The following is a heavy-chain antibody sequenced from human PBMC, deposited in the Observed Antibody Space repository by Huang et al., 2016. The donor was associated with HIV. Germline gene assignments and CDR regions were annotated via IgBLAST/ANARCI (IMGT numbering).Heavy chain of an antibody. Sequence: QVQLVESGGGVVQPGGSLRLSCAASGFTFCSFGMHWVRQVPGKGREWVAFSSEYGNNYYYADSVRGRFTISRDNSKDTLYLQMNRLRPDDSAVYYCAKDLTYTFGRHFDYWGRGTLVTVSS. D-gene: IGHD3-3*01. CDR3: AKDLTYTFGRHFDY. CDR1: GFTFCSFG. J-gene: IGHJ4*02. CDR2: SSEYGNNY. V-gene: IGHV3-30*02.